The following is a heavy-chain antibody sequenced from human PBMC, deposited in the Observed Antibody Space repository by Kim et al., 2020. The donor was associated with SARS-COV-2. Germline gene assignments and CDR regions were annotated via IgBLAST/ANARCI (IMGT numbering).Heavy chain of an antibody. D-gene: IGHD3-9*01. Sequence: ASVKVSCKASGYTFTSYAMHWVRQAPGQRLEWMGWINAGNGNTKYSQKFQGRVTITRDTSASTAYMELSSLRSEDTAVYYCARDRSRNYDILTGYLPPHDAFDSWSQGTMVTVSS. J-gene: IGHJ3*02. CDR1: GYTFTSYA. V-gene: IGHV1-3*01. CDR2: INAGNGNT. CDR3: ARDRSRNYDILTGYLPPHDAFDS.